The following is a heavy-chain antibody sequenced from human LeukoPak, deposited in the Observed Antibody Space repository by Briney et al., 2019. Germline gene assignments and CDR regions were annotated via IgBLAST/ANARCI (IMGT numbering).Heavy chain of an antibody. Sequence: ASVKVSCKASGYTFTSYAMNWVRQAPGQGLEWMGWTNTNTGNPTYAQGFTGRFVFSLDTSVSAAYLQISSLKAEDTAVYYCARGGEYYYDSSGYYYYFDYWGQGTLVTVSS. D-gene: IGHD3-22*01. J-gene: IGHJ4*02. CDR2: TNTNTGNP. V-gene: IGHV7-4-1*02. CDR1: GYTFTSYA. CDR3: ARGGEYYYDSSGYYYYFDY.